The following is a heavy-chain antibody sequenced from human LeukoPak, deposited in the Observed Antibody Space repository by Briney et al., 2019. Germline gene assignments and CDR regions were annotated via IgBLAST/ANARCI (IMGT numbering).Heavy chain of an antibody. J-gene: IGHJ6*03. V-gene: IGHV4-59*01. CDR2: IYYSGST. Sequence: SETLSLTCTVSGGSISSYYWSWIRQPPGMGLEWIGYIYYSGSTNYNPSLKSRVTISVDTSKNQFSLKLSSVTAADTAVYYCARVYCSSTSCYDYYYYMDVWGKGTTVTVSS. D-gene: IGHD2-2*01. CDR1: GGSISSYY. CDR3: ARVYCSSTSCYDYYYYMDV.